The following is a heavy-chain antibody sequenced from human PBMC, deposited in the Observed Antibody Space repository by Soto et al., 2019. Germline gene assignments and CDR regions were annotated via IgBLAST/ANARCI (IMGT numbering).Heavy chain of an antibody. CDR1: GYTFTSYD. J-gene: IGHJ6*02. V-gene: IGHV1-8*01. CDR3: TRENPSHGMHV. Sequence: QVQLVQSGAEVKKPGASVKVSCKASGYTFTSYDINWGRQATGKGLEWTGWMNPNSGNTGYAQKSQGRVTMTRNTSTSTAYMELRSLKSEDTAVYYCTRENPSHGMHVWGQGTTVTVSS. CDR2: MNPNSGNT.